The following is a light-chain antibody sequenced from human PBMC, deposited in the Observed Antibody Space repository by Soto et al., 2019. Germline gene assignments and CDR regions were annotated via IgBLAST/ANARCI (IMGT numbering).Light chain of an antibody. CDR3: AAWDERLKGWM. CDR2: GDN. V-gene: IGLV1-44*01. CDR1: SSNIGSNS. J-gene: IGLJ7*01. Sequence: QSVLIQPPSVSGTPGQRVIISCSGSSSNIGSNSANWYQQLPGTPPGLFIYGDNKRPSRVPDRFSGSKSGTSASLAISGLQSWDEADYYCAAWDERLKGWMFGGGTQLTVL.